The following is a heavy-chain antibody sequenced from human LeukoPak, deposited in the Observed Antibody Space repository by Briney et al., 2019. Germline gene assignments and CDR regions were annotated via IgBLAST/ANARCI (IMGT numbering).Heavy chain of an antibody. J-gene: IGHJ4*02. Sequence: GAPVKVSCKASGYTFTCYYMHWVRQAPGQGLEWMGWINPNSGGTNYAQKFQGRVTMTRDTSISTAYMELSRLRSDDTAVYYCARASGWYIDYWGQGTLVTVSS. V-gene: IGHV1-2*02. D-gene: IGHD6-19*01. CDR1: GYTFTCYY. CDR2: INPNSGGT. CDR3: ARASGWYIDY.